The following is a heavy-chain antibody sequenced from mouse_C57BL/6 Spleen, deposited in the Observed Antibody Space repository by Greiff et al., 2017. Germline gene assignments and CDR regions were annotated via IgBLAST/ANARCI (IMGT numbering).Heavy chain of an antibody. CDR3: ARAPFITTVVGY. Sequence: QVQLQQPGAELVMPGASVKLSCKASGYTFTSYWMHWVKQRPGQGLEWIGEIDPSDGYTNYNQKFKGKSTLTVDKSSSTAYMQLSSLTSEDSAVYYCARAPFITTVVGYWGQGTSVTVSS. J-gene: IGHJ4*01. V-gene: IGHV1-69*01. D-gene: IGHD1-1*01. CDR1: GYTFTSYW. CDR2: IDPSDGYT.